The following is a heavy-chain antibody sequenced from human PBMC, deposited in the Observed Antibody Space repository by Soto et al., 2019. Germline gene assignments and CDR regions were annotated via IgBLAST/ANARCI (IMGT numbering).Heavy chain of an antibody. V-gene: IGHV3-21*01. J-gene: IGHJ3*02. CDR2: ISSSSSYI. CDR1: GFTFSSYS. D-gene: IGHD6-6*01. Sequence: EVQLVESGGGLVKPGGSLRLSCAASGFTFSSYSMNWVRQAPGKGLEWVSSISSSSSYIYYADLVKHRFTITRDNAKNSGDQQTSSLSVEDTTVYYSTRIQLGYDAFEICGQWTMVSVSS. CDR3: TRIQLGYDAFEI.